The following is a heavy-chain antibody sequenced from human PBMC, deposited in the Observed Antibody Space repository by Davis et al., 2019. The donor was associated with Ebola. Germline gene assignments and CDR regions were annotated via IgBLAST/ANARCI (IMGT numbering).Heavy chain of an antibody. Sequence: AISSSGGSTYYADSVKGRFTISRDNSKNTLYLQMNSLRAEDTAVYYCASEMTTFYYYYGMDVWGQGTTVTVSS. J-gene: IGHJ6*02. CDR3: ASEMTTFYYYYGMDV. D-gene: IGHD4-11*01. V-gene: IGHV3-23*01. CDR2: ISSSGGST.